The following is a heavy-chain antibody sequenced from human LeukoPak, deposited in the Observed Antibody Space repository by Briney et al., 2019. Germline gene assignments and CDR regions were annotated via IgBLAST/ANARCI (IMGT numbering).Heavy chain of an antibody. D-gene: IGHD4-17*01. CDR2: INPSGGST. J-gene: IGHJ4*02. V-gene: IGHV1-46*01. CDR3: ARVGDATVTHSYFDY. Sequence: ASVKVSCKASGYTFTSYYMHWVRQAPGQGLEWMGIINPSGGSTSYAQKFQGRVTMTRDTSTSTVYMELSSLRSEDTAVYYCARVGDATVTHSYFDYWGQGTLVTVSS. CDR1: GYTFTSYY.